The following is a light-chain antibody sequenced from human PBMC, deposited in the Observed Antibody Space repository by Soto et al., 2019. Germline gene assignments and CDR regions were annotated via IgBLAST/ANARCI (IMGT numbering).Light chain of an antibody. CDR3: MQSTQLPPT. J-gene: IGKJ5*01. V-gene: IGKV2D-29*02. Sequence: DVVISHTPLFLSVAPLQPASISCKTCQSLLHITGETFLFWYLQKPGQSPQLLIYEVSTRVSGVPDRFSGSGSGTDFTLEISRVETDDVGIYYCMQSTQLPPTFGQGTRLEIK. CDR1: QSLLHITGETF. CDR2: EVS.